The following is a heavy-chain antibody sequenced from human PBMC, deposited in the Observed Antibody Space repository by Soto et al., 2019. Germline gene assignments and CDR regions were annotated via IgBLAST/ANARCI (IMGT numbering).Heavy chain of an antibody. J-gene: IGHJ4*01. D-gene: IGHD2-15*01. Sequence: QITLKASGPTLVKPTQTLTLTCTFSGFSLSTTEEGVGWIRQPPGKDLEWLALIYWDDDKRYRPSLKTRLTITKDTSKEQLVLTMPNVVPDDTVKYYSAHGSCSGAECYPNPYLGYWGHGILVTVSS. CDR3: AHGSCSGAECYPNPYLGY. CDR2: IYWDDDK. CDR1: GFSLSTTEEG. V-gene: IGHV2-5*02.